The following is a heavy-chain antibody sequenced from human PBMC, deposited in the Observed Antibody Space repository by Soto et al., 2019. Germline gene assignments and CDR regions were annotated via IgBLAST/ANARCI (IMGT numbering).Heavy chain of an antibody. CDR2: IYYSGST. CDR3: ARAIGADFFDY. CDR1: GGSISSGGYY. J-gene: IGHJ4*02. D-gene: IGHD2-2*02. Sequence: SETLSLTCTVSGGSISSGGYYWSWIRQHPGKGLEWIGYIYYSGSTYYNPSLKSRVTISVDTSKNQFSLHLSTVRAEDTAIYYCARAIGADFFDYWGQGTPVTVSS. V-gene: IGHV4-31*03.